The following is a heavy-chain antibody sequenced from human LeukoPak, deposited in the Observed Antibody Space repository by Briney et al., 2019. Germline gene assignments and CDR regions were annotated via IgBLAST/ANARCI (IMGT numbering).Heavy chain of an antibody. D-gene: IGHD3-22*01. CDR2: IRQDGSQK. CDR3: ATHSLLYYYDSSAGAFDI. Sequence: PGGSLRLSCAASGFTFSSFWMSWVRQAPGRGLEWVATIRQDGSQKYYLDSVKGRFTISRDNAKNSLYLQMNSLRAEDTAVYYCATHSLLYYYDSSAGAFDIWGQGTMVTVSS. V-gene: IGHV3-7*01. J-gene: IGHJ3*02. CDR1: GFTFSSFW.